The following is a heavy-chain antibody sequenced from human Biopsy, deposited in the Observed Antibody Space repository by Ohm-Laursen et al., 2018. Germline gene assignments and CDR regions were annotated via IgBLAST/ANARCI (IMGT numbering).Heavy chain of an antibody. CDR1: GGSITSDY. CDR2: ISDRGTT. D-gene: IGHD3-22*01. CDR3: ARWTPEYDSSRYYLDAFDI. J-gene: IGHJ3*02. Sequence: TLSLTCTVSGGSITSDYWSWIRQSPRKGLEWIGHISDRGTTNYNPSLRGRVSISVDTSKNQFSLKLSSVTAADTAVYYCARWTPEYDSSRYYLDAFDIWGQGTKVTVSS. V-gene: IGHV4-59*12.